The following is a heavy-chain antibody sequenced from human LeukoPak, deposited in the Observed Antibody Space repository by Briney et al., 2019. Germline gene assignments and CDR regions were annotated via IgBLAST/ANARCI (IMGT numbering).Heavy chain of an antibody. J-gene: IGHJ4*02. V-gene: IGHV3-23*01. Sequence: GGSLRLSCAASGFTFSSYAMGWVRQAPGKGLDWFSAISGGSVGATYYADAVKGRFTISRDNSKTTLYLEMNSLRAEDTAVYYCAKCSSSGRPYFFDYWGQGSLVAVSS. CDR1: GFTFSSYA. D-gene: IGHD3-3*01. CDR3: AKCSSSGRPYFFDY. CDR2: ISGGSVGAT.